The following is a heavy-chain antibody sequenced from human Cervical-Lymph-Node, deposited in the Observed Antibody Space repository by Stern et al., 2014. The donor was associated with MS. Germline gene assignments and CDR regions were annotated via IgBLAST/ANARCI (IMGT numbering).Heavy chain of an antibody. V-gene: IGHV4-61*02. CDR2: MYATGGA. Sequence: QLQLQESGPRLVKPSQTLSLTCTVSGGSIRSGGFYCTWVRQPAGKGPEWIGRMYATGGATYNPSLPSRATIAVDTSKNQFSLTLRSVTAADTAIYYCVRDHDYYGMDVWGQGTTVTVSS. CDR1: GGSIRSGGFY. J-gene: IGHJ6*02. CDR3: VRDHDYYGMDV.